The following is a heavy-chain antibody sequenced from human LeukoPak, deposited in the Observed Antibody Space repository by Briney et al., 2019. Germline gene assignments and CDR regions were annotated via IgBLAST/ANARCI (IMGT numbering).Heavy chain of an antibody. Sequence: GSLRLSCLASGFSFSNYGMHWVRQAPGKGLEWVAVIWFDGSNEDYADSVKGRLTISRDNSKNSLYLQMNSLRDEDTAVYFCAKARIAAAGTGAFDVWGQGTMVTVSS. CDR3: AKARIAAAGTGAFDV. D-gene: IGHD6-13*01. CDR1: GFSFSNYG. V-gene: IGHV3-33*06. J-gene: IGHJ3*01. CDR2: IWFDGSNE.